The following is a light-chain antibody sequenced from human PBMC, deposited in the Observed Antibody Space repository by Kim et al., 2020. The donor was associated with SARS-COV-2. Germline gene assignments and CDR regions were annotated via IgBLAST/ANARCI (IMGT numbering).Light chain of an antibody. CDR3: QAWDSSPV. J-gene: IGLJ1*01. Sequence: SYELTQPPSVSVSPGQTATITCSGDRLGEKYASWYQHKSGQSPVMVIYQDVKRPSGVPERFSGSNSGNTATLTISGTQAVDEADYYCQAWDSSPVFG. V-gene: IGLV3-1*01. CDR2: QDV. CDR1: RLGEKY.